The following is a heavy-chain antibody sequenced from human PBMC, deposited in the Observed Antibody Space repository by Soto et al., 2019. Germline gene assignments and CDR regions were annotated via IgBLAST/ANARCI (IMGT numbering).Heavy chain of an antibody. CDR2: ISYDGSNK. CDR1: GFTFSSYG. J-gene: IGHJ4*02. D-gene: IGHD1-26*01. Sequence: QVQLVESGGGVVQPGRSLRLSCAASGFTFSSYGMHWVRQAPGKGLEWVAVISYDGSNKYYADSVKGRFTISRDNSKNTLYLKMNSLRAEDTAVYYCAKDLLVVGATPSYYWGQGTLVTVSS. CDR3: AKDLLVVGATPSYY. V-gene: IGHV3-30*18.